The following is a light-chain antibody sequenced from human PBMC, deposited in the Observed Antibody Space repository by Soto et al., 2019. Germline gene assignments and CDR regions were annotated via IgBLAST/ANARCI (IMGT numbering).Light chain of an antibody. Sequence: QSVLTQPPSASGTPGQRVTISCSGSSSNIGSNYVYWYQQLPGTAPKLLIYRNNQRPSGVPDRFSGSKSGTSASLAISGLLSEEEADYYCAAWDDSLSAHVVFGGGTKLTVL. V-gene: IGLV1-47*01. CDR1: SSNIGSNY. CDR3: AAWDDSLSAHVV. J-gene: IGLJ2*01. CDR2: RNN.